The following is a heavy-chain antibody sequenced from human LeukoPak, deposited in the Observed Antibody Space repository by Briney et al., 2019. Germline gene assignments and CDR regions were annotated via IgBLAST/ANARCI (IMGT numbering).Heavy chain of an antibody. J-gene: IGHJ1*01. CDR2: INTDGSST. CDR3: ARVAKYQLLPEYFQH. CDR1: GFTFSSYW. V-gene: IGHV3-74*01. D-gene: IGHD2-2*01. Sequence: PGGSLRLSCAASGFTFSSYWMHWVRQAPGKGLVWVSRINTDGSSTSYADSVKGRFTISRDNAKNTLYLQMNSLRAEDTAVYYCARVAKYQLLPEYFQHWGQGTLVTVSS.